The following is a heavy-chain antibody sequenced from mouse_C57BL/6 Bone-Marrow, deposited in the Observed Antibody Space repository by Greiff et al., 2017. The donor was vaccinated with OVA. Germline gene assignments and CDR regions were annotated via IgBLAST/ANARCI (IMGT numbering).Heavy chain of an antibody. V-gene: IGHV1-81*01. Sequence: QVQLQQSGAELARPGASVKLSCKASGYTFTSYGISWVKQRTGQGLEWIGNINPSNGGTNYNEKFKSKATLTVDKSSSTAYMQLSSLTSEDSAVYYCARDYYGSSYFDYWGQGTTLTVSS. CDR1: GYTFTSYG. J-gene: IGHJ2*01. CDR3: ARDYYGSSYFDY. CDR2: INPSNGGT. D-gene: IGHD1-1*01.